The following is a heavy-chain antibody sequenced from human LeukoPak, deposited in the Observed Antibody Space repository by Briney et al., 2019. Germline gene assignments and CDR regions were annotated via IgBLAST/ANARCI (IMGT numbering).Heavy chain of an antibody. V-gene: IGHV3-23*01. D-gene: IGHD2-21*01. J-gene: IGHJ4*02. Sequence: GGSLRLSCAASGFSFSTYAMTWVRQAPGKGLECVATISGSGSNTYYTDSVKGRFTISRDNSVHTLFLQMSSLRAEDTALYYCTKGGVVSGFDYWGRGVLVTVSS. CDR1: GFSFSTYA. CDR2: ISGSGSNT. CDR3: TKGGVVSGFDY.